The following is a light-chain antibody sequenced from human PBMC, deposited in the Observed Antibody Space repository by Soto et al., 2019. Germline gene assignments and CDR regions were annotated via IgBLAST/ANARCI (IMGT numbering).Light chain of an antibody. CDR3: CSYVRSGTDDNYG. CDR1: RSDIGSYNF. Sequence: QSALTQPASVSGSPGQSITISCTGTRSDIGSYNFVSWYQQYPGKAPKLLIYDDNKWPSGVSNRFSGSKSGNTASLTISGLQAEDEADYYCCSYVRSGTDDNYGFGSGTKLTVL. J-gene: IGLJ1*01. V-gene: IGLV2-23*01. CDR2: DDN.